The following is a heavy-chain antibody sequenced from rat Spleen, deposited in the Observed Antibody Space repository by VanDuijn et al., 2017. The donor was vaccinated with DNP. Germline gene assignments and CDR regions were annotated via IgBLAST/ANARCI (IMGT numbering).Heavy chain of an antibody. V-gene: IGHV2-19*01. CDR2: IWMSGAT. Sequence: QVQLKESGPGMVQPSQTLSLTCTVSGFSLTDYSVYWVRQPPGKGLEWVGAIWMSGATDYNSVLKSRLSISRDSSKDQVFLEMNSLQIEDAAVYFCARVERAYYWYYDLWGPGTMVTVSS. D-gene: IGHD1-11*01. CDR1: GFSLTDYS. J-gene: IGHJ1*01. CDR3: ARVERAYYWYYDL.